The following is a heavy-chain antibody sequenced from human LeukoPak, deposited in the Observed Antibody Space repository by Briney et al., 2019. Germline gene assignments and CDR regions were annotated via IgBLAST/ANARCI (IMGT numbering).Heavy chain of an antibody. CDR2: ISAYNGNT. Sequence: GASVKVPCKASGYTFTSYGISWVRQAPGQGLEWMGWISAYNGNTNYAQKLQGRVTMTTDTSTSTAYMELRSLRSDDTAVYYCARGELRLGELFSSPDYWGQGTLVTVSS. D-gene: IGHD3-16*01. V-gene: IGHV1-18*01. CDR1: GYTFTSYG. J-gene: IGHJ4*02. CDR3: ARGELRLGELFSSPDY.